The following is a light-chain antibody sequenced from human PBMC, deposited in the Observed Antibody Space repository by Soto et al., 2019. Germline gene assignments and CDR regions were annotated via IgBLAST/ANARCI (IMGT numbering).Light chain of an antibody. CDR1: QSISSW. CDR2: KAS. Sequence: DIQMTQSPSTLSASVGDRVTITCRASQSISSWLAWYQQKPGKAPKLLIYKASTLESGVPSNFSGSGSGTEFTLTISSLQPEEFATYYCQQYNAYPWTFGQGTKVDVK. V-gene: IGKV1-5*03. CDR3: QQYNAYPWT. J-gene: IGKJ1*01.